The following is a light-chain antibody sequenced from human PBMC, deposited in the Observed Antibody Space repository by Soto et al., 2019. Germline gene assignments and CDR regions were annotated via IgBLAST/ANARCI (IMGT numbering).Light chain of an antibody. CDR2: LNSDGNH. J-gene: IGLJ2*01. Sequence: QPVLTQSPSASASLGASVKLTCTLSSGHSNYAIAWHQQQPEKGPRYLMKLNSDGNHSKGDGIPDRFSGSSSGAERYLTISSLQSEDEADYYCQTWGTGIHPVVFAGGTQLTVL. V-gene: IGLV4-69*01. CDR1: SGHSNYA. CDR3: QTWGTGIHPVV.